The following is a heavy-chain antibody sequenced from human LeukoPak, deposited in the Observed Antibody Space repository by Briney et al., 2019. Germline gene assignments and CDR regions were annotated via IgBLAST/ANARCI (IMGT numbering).Heavy chain of an antibody. J-gene: IGHJ4*02. D-gene: IGHD5-12*01. CDR2: IIPIFGTA. CDR3: AGSGDIVATKSFDY. Sequence: ASVKVSCKASGGTFSSYAISWVRQAPGQGLEWMGGIIPIFGTAYYAQKFQGRVTMTTDTSTSTAYMELRSLRSDDTAVYYCAGSGDIVATKSFDYWGQGTLVTVSS. V-gene: IGHV1-69*05. CDR1: GGTFSSYA.